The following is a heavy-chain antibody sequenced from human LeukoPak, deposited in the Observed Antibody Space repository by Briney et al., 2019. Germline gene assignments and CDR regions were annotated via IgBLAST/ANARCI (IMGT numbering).Heavy chain of an antibody. CDR1: GGTFSSYA. Sequence: EASVNVSCKASGGTFSSYAISWVRQAPGQGLEWMGGIIPIFGTANYAQKFQGRVTITADESTSTAYMELSSLRSEDTAVYYCARERFLEWLSQYYYYGMDVWGQGTTVTVSS. V-gene: IGHV1-69*13. CDR2: IIPIFGTA. D-gene: IGHD3-3*01. CDR3: ARERFLEWLSQYYYYGMDV. J-gene: IGHJ6*02.